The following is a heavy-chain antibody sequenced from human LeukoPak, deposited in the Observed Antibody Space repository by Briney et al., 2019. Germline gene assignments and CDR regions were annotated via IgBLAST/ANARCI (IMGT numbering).Heavy chain of an antibody. V-gene: IGHV4-39*01. D-gene: IGHD2-15*01. Sequence: SETLSLTCTVPGGSISSSSYYWGWIRQPPGKGLEWIGSIYYSGSTYYNPSLKSRVTISVDTSKNQFSLKLSSVTAADTAVYYCARLYCSGGSCYFGFPLYYFDYWGQGTLVTVSS. CDR1: GGSISSSSYY. J-gene: IGHJ4*02. CDR2: IYYSGST. CDR3: ARLYCSGGSCYFGFPLYYFDY.